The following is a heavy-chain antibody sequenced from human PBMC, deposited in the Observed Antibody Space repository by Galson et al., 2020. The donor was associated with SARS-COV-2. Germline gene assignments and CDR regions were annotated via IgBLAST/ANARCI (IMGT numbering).Heavy chain of an antibody. CDR2: IWYSGSNK. D-gene: IGHD6-13*01. Sequence: WGSLRLSCSASGFTISCYGMHWVRQAPGKGLEWVADIWYSGSNKYNADPVKGRFTISSDKSKHTLYLRMSSVRAEDTAVYYCASGEGDSNSWYEYDIDDWGQGTLVTVSA. CDR1: GFTISCYG. J-gene: IGHJ4*02. V-gene: IGHV3-33*01. CDR3: ASGEGDSNSWYEYDIDD.